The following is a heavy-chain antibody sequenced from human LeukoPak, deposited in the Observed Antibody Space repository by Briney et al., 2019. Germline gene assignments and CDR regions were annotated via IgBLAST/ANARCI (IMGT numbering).Heavy chain of an antibody. V-gene: IGHV3-21*01. D-gene: IGHD1-26*01. Sequence: PGGSLRLSCAASGFTFSSYSMNWVRQAPGKGLEWVSSVSSSSSYIYYADSVKGRFTISRDNAKNSLYLQMNSLRAEDTAVYYCARDPLPHSSGSYDDGYSLVGDNWFDPWGQGTLVTVSS. J-gene: IGHJ5*02. CDR1: GFTFSSYS. CDR2: VSSSSSYI. CDR3: ARDPLPHSSGSYDDGYSLVGDNWFDP.